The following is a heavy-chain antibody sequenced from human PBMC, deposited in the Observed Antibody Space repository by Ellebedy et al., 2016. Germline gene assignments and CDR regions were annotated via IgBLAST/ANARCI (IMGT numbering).Heavy chain of an antibody. D-gene: IGHD6-19*01. CDR2: VFHTGTT. V-gene: IGHV4-59*02. J-gene: IGHJ3*01. CDR1: GGSVSSAY. Sequence: SETLSLTCNLSGGSVSSAYWNWIRRPPGKGLEWIGYVFHTGTTNYSPSLKSRVTMSVDTSKSQFSLRLTSVTAADTAVYYCAKWNGGWYAFEVWGQGTMVTVSS. CDR3: AKWNGGWYAFEV.